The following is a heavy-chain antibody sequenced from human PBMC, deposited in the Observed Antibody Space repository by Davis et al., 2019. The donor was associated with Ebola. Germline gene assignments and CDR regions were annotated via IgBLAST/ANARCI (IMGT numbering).Heavy chain of an antibody. J-gene: IGHJ4*02. CDR1: GYTFTSYY. D-gene: IGHD3-22*01. CDR2: INPSGGST. V-gene: IGHV1-46*01. Sequence: ASVKVSCKASGYTFTSYYMHWVRQAPGQGLEWMGIINPSGGSTSYAQKFQGRVTMTRDTSTSTVYMELSSLRSEDTAVYYCARDGPYDSSGYPPPFGYWGQGTLVTVSS. CDR3: ARDGPYDSSGYPPPFGY.